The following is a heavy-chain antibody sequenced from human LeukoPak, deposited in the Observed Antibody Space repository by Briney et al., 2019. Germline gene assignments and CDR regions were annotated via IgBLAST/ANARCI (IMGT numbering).Heavy chain of an antibody. CDR3: ARHDPNARLKLDY. D-gene: IGHD3-3*01. V-gene: IGHV5-10-1*01. J-gene: IGHJ4*02. CDR1: GYSFATYW. CDR2: FDPTDSYT. Sequence: GESLRISFKAAGYSFATYWISWVRQTPGQGLEWMGKFDPTDSYTTYGPSFQGHVTISADKSISTAYLQWNSLKASDTAMYYCARHDPNARLKLDYWGQGTLVAVSS.